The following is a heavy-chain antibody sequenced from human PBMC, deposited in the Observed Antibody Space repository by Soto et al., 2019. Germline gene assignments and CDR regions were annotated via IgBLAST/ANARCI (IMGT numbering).Heavy chain of an antibody. CDR3: TPASGWYIFDP. V-gene: IGHV3-49*03. J-gene: IGHJ5*02. CDR2: IRSKAYGGTT. CDR1: GFTFGDYA. Sequence: GGSLRLSCTASGFTFGDYAMSWFRQAPGKGLEWVGFIRSKAYGGTTEYAASVKGRFTISRDDSKSIAYLQMNSLKTEDTAVYYCTPASGWYIFDPWGQGSLVTVSS. D-gene: IGHD6-19*01.